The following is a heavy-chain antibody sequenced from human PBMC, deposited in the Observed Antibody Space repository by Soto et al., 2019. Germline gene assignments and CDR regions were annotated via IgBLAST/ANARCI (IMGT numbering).Heavy chain of an antibody. D-gene: IGHD3-10*01. V-gene: IGHV1-2*02. CDR3: ARGWRITMVRVVLVGGYYYCGMVV. CDR2: INPNSGGT. CDR1: GYTFTGYY. Sequence: AAVKVSCKASGYTFTGYYMHWVRQAPGQGLEWMGWINPNSGGTNYAQKFQGRVTMTRDTSISTAYMELSRLRSDDTAVYYCARGWRITMVRVVLVGGYYYCGMVVSCPG. J-gene: IGHJ6*02.